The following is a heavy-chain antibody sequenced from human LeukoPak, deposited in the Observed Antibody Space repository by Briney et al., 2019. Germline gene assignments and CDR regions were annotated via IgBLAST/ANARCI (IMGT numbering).Heavy chain of an antibody. Sequence: GGSLRLSCAASGFTFSNYGMNWVRQAPGKGLEWVSYIGTSSSTIYYADSVKGRFTISRDNAKNSLYLQMNSLRDEDTAVYYCARHDYGGNSGDNWGQGTLVTVSS. J-gene: IGHJ4*02. CDR1: GFTFSNYG. V-gene: IGHV3-48*02. D-gene: IGHD4-23*01. CDR2: IGTSSSTI. CDR3: ARHDYGGNSGDN.